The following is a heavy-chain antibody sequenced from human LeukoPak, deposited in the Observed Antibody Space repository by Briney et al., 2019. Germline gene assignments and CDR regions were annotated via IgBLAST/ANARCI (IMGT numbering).Heavy chain of an antibody. CDR2: ISYDGSNK. V-gene: IGHV3-30*03. D-gene: IGHD1-26*01. J-gene: IGHJ4*02. CDR1: GFTFSSYG. Sequence: GGSLRLSCAASGFTFSSYGMHWVRQAPGKGLEWVAVISYDGSNKYYADSVKGRFTISRDNSKNTLYLQMNSLRAEDTAVYYCARAVGESLDYWGQGTLVTVSS. CDR3: ARAVGESLDY.